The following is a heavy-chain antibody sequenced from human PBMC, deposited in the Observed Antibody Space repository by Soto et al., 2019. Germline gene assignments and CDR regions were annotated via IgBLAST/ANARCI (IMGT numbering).Heavy chain of an antibody. CDR3: ARDPTYYDFWPYYYYGMDV. V-gene: IGHV3-74*01. J-gene: IGHJ6*02. D-gene: IGHD3-3*01. CDR1: GFTFSSYW. Sequence: HPGGSLRLSCAASGFTFSSYWMHWVRQAPGKGLVWVSRINSDGSSTSYVDSVKGRFTISRDNAKNKLYLQMNSLRAEDTAVYYCARDPTYYDFWPYYYYGMDVWGQGTTVTVSS. CDR2: INSDGSST.